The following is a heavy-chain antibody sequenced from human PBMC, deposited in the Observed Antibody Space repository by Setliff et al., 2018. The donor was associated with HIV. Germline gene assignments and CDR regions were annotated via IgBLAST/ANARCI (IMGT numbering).Heavy chain of an antibody. CDR1: GGSITSSY. V-gene: IGHV4-4*07. J-gene: IGHJ4*02. D-gene: IGHD3-22*01. CDR2: IYTSGST. CDR3: ARGGSYDTFDY. Sequence: PSETLSLTCTVSGGSITSSYGSWIRQPAGKGLEWIGRIYTSGSTNYNPSLKSRVTMSIDTSKKQFSLKLASVTAADTAVYYCARGGSYDTFDYWGQGTLVTVSS.